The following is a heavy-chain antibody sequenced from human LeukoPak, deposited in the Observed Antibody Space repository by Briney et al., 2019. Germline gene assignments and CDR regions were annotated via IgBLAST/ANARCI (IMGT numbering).Heavy chain of an antibody. CDR2: IMCDGSQK. D-gene: IGHD3-22*01. CDR3: ARYFNSNGYSSLRGDY. Sequence: GGSLRLSCAASGVTFSTYWMMCVREAPGEGLECGASIMCDGSQKYYVDSMQGRLTVSRDHAKNSLFLKMNSLRVEDTAVYYCARYFNSNGYSSLRGDYWGQGTLVTVSS. V-gene: IGHV3-7*01. J-gene: IGHJ4*02. CDR1: GVTFSTYW.